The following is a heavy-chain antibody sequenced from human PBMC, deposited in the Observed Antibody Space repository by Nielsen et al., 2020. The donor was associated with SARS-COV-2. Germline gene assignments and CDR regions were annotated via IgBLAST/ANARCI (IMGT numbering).Heavy chain of an antibody. CDR1: GFIFSDYA. CDR2: IKTSGGST. J-gene: IGHJ6*01. V-gene: IGHV3-23*01. Sequence: GGSLRLSCAASGFIFSDYAMAWVRQAPGKGLEWVSVIKTSGGSTYYADSVKGRCTISRDDSKNTLYLQMNSLPVKDTAVYTCVKWEQLDLGYEYPCMDV. D-gene: IGHD5-12*01. CDR3: VKWEQLDLGYEYPCMDV.